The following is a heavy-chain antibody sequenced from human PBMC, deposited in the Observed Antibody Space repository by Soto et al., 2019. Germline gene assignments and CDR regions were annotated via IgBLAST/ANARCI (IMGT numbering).Heavy chain of an antibody. J-gene: IGHJ6*02. CDR2: INHSGST. Sequence: SETLSLTCAVYGGSFSGYYWSWIRQPPGKGLEWIGEINHSGSTNYNPSLKSRVTISVDTSKNQFSLKLSSVTAADTAVYYCARGRKYYYDSSGYEGYYYYYGMDVWGQGTTVTVSS. CDR3: ARGRKYYYDSSGYEGYYYYYGMDV. V-gene: IGHV4-34*01. CDR1: GGSFSGYY. D-gene: IGHD3-22*01.